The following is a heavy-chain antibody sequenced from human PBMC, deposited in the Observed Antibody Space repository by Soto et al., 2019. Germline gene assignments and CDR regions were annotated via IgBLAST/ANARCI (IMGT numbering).Heavy chain of an antibody. D-gene: IGHD3-10*01. CDR2: IIPIFGTA. J-gene: IGHJ5*02. Sequence: GSSVKVSCKASGGTFSSYAISWVRQAPGQGLEWMGGIIPIFGTANYAQKFQGRVTITADESTSTAYMELSSLRSEDTAVYYCARAQLWFGEPEGHIAAAGPIPRSVDRWG. V-gene: IGHV1-69*13. CDR1: GGTFSSYA. CDR3: ARAQLWFGEPEGHIAAAGPIPRSVDR.